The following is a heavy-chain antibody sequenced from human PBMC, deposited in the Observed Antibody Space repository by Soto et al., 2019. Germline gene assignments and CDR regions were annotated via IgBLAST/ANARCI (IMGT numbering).Heavy chain of an antibody. D-gene: IGHD6-19*01. CDR1: GFTFSSYA. CDR3: AKVSGGWYGLFDY. J-gene: IGHJ4*02. Sequence: GSLRLSCAASGFTFSSYAMSWVRQAPGKGLEWVSAISGSGGSTYYADSVKGRFTISRDDSKNTLYLQMNSLRAEDTAVYYCAKVSGGWYGLFDYWGQGTLVTVSS. CDR2: ISGSGGST. V-gene: IGHV3-23*01.